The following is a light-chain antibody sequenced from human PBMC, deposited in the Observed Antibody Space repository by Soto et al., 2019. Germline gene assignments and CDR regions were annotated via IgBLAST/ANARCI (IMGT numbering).Light chain of an antibody. V-gene: IGKV3-15*01. Sequence: EIVMTQSPATLSVSEGERATITCWASQSVSSNLAWYQQKPGQAPRLLFYGASTRACGFPARFSGSGSGTEFTLTINSLQSEDFAVYYCQQCDTCPRSFGHGTKVEIK. CDR1: QSVSSN. CDR3: QQCDTCPRS. J-gene: IGKJ1*01. CDR2: GAS.